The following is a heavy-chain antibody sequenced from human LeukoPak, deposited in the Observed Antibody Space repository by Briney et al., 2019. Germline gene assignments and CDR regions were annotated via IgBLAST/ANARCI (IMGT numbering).Heavy chain of an antibody. CDR2: ISSSGSTI. D-gene: IGHD2-2*02. CDR1: GFTVSSNS. CDR3: ARRDIVVVPAAIFGAFDI. J-gene: IGHJ3*02. Sequence: GGSLRLSCTVSGFTVSSNSMSWVRQAPGKGLEWVSYISSSGSTIYYADSVKGRFTISRDNAKNSLYLQMNSLRAEDTALYYCARRDIVVVPAAIFGAFDIWGQGTMVTVSS. V-gene: IGHV3-11*01.